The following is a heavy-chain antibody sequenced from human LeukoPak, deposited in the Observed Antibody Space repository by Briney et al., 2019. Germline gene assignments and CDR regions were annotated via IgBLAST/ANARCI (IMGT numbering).Heavy chain of an antibody. V-gene: IGHV3-74*01. J-gene: IGHJ4*02. CDR3: ARGGSNYGDFYY. CDR2: MNADGSST. CDR1: GLSFTSYW. D-gene: IGHD4/OR15-4a*01. Sequence: PGGSLRLSCAASGLSFTSYWMHWVRQAPGKGLVWISRMNADGSSTNYADSVKGRFTISRDNAKNTLYLQMNSLRAEDTAVYYCARGGSNYGDFYYWGQGTLVTVSS.